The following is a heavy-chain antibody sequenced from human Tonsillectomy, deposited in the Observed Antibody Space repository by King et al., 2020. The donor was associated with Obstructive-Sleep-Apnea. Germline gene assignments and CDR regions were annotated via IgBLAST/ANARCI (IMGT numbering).Heavy chain of an antibody. Sequence: QLQESGPGLVKPSETLSLTCTVSGGSLNNYYWSWIRQPPGKGLQWIGYISYSGSTNYNPSLKSPVTISLDTSRNQFSLKLSSVTAADTAVYYCARDSSIFYYVDYWGQGTLVTVSS. J-gene: IGHJ4*02. CDR1: GGSLNNYY. CDR2: ISYSGST. CDR3: ARDSSIFYYVDY. D-gene: IGHD6-6*01. V-gene: IGHV4-59*01.